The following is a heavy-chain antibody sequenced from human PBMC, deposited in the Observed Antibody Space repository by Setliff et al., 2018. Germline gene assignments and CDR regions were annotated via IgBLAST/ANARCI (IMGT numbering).Heavy chain of an antibody. Sequence: SETLSLTCSVYGGSFSDSHWSWIRQSPGKGLEWIGEINHSGSTNYNPSLKTRVTISVDTSKNQFSLKLSSLTAADMAKYYCARGGHSGPDAFDSWGQGTRVTVSS. CDR3: ARGGHSGPDAFDS. D-gene: IGHD5-12*01. CDR2: INHSGST. J-gene: IGHJ3*01. CDR1: GGSFSDSH. V-gene: IGHV4-34*01.